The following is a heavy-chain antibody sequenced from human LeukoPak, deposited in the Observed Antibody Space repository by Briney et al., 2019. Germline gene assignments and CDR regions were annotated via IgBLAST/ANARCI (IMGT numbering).Heavy chain of an antibody. Sequence: GGSLRLSCAASGFTFSNYGMHWVRQAPGKGLEWVAVISHDASGTNYADSVRGRFTISRDNFKNTLYLQMSSLRAEDTAVYYCAKRRARVTSFDYWGQGSLITVSS. J-gene: IGHJ4*02. CDR1: GFTFSNYG. CDR3: AKRRARVTSFDY. V-gene: IGHV3-30*18. D-gene: IGHD2-21*02. CDR2: ISHDASGT.